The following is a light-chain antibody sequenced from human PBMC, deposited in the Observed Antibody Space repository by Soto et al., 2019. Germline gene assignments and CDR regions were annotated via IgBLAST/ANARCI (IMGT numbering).Light chain of an antibody. J-gene: IGKJ5*01. CDR1: ERIYSAY. Sequence: EVVLTQSPGTLSLSRGERATLSCRASERIYSAYLGWYQQKPGQAPRLLIYGTSSRATGIPDRFSGSGSGTEFTLTISSLQPEDFATYYCQQANSFPFTFGQGTRLEIK. CDR2: GTS. CDR3: QQANSFPFT. V-gene: IGKV3-20*01.